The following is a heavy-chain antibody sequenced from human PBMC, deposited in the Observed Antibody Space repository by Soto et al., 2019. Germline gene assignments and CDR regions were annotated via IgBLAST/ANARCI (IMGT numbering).Heavy chain of an antibody. D-gene: IGHD2-15*01. J-gene: IGHJ3*02. CDR3: AGVNPPVYCSGGSCYSLWFAFDI. V-gene: IGHV3-11*01. CDR2: ISSSGSTI. CDR1: GFTFSDYY. Sequence: GGSLRLSCAASGFTFSDYYMSWIRQAPGKGLEWVSYISSSGSTIYYADSVKGRFTISRDNAKNSLLLQMNSLRAEDTAVYYCAGVNPPVYCSGGSCYSLWFAFDIWGQGTMVTVSS.